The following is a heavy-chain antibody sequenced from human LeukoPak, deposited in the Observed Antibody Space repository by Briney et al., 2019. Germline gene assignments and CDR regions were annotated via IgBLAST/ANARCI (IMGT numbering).Heavy chain of an antibody. CDR3: AKETNFYSSGHDAFDI. D-gene: IGHD6-19*01. CDR2: ISGSGGST. CDR1: GCTFSSYA. Sequence: GGSLRLSCAASGCTFSSYAMSWVRQAPGKGLEWVSAISGSGGSTYYADSVKGRFTISRDNSKNTLYLQMNSLRAEDTAVYYCAKETNFYSSGHDAFDIWGQGTMVTVSS. J-gene: IGHJ3*02. V-gene: IGHV3-23*01.